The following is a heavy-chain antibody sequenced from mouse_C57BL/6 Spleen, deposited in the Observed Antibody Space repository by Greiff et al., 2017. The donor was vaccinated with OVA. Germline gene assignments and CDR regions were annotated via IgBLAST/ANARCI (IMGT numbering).Heavy chain of an antibody. CDR3: ARRGNYVYWYFDV. CDR1: GYTFTSYW. CDR2: IDPSDSYT. V-gene: IGHV1-69*01. D-gene: IGHD2-1*01. Sequence: QVHVKQPGAELVMPGASVKLSCKASGYTFTSYWMHWVKQRPGQGLEWIGEIDPSDSYTNYNQKFKGKSTLTVDKSSSTAYMQLSSLTSEDSAVYYCARRGNYVYWYFDVWGTGTTVTVSS. J-gene: IGHJ1*03.